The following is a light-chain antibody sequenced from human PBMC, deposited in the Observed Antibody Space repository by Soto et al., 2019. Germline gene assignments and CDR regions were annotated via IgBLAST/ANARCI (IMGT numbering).Light chain of an antibody. CDR1: KLGDKY. Sequence: YELTQPPSVSVSPGQRASITCSGDKLGDKYACWYQQKPGQFPVLVIYQDSKRPSGITERFSGSNSGNTATLTISGTQAMDEADYYCQAWDSSTAVVFGGGTKLTVL. V-gene: IGLV3-1*01. CDR3: QAWDSSTAVV. J-gene: IGLJ2*01. CDR2: QDS.